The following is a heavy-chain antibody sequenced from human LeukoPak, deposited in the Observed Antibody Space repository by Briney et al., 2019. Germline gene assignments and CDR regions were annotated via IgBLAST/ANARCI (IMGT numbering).Heavy chain of an antibody. Sequence: GGPLRLSCAASGFTFSSNGMLWVRQAPGKGLEWVALIWYDGSNKYYADSVKGRFTISRDNSKNTLYLQMNSLRAEDTAVYYCARLKNSYFDCWGQGTLVTVPS. CDR2: IWYDGSNK. V-gene: IGHV3-33*01. CDR1: GFTFSSNG. J-gene: IGHJ4*02. D-gene: IGHD2/OR15-2a*01. CDR3: ARLKNSYFDC.